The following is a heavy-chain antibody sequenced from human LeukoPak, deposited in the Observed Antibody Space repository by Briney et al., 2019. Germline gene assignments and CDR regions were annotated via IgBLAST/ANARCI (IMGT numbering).Heavy chain of an antibody. D-gene: IGHD2/OR15-2a*01. CDR1: GFTFSSYA. Sequence: GGSLRLSCAASGFTFSSYAMSWVRQAPGKGLEWVSAISGSGGSTYYADSVKGRFTIPRDNSKNTLYLQMNSLRAEDTAVYHCAKARLKVEYDYWGQGTLVTVSS. J-gene: IGHJ4*02. CDR2: ISGSGGST. V-gene: IGHV3-23*01. CDR3: AKARLKVEYDY.